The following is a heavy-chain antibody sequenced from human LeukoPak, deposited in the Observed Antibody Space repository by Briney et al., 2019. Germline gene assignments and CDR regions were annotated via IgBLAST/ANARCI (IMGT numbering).Heavy chain of an antibody. CDR3: VKTGWVGITTVTQGDDY. Sequence: GGSLRLSCSASGFPFSTYAVHWVRQAPGKGLEYVSAISSNGGSTYYADSVKGRFTISRDNSKNTLYLQMSSLRAEDTAVYYCVKTGWVGITTVTQGDDYWGQGTLVTVSS. J-gene: IGHJ4*02. CDR1: GFPFSTYA. D-gene: IGHD4-17*01. V-gene: IGHV3-64D*06. CDR2: ISSNGGST.